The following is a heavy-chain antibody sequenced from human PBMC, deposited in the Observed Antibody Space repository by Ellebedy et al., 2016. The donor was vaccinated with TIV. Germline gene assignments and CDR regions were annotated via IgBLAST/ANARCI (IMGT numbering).Heavy chain of an antibody. CDR3: ARGRDGAY. CDR2: MHPKNGNT. D-gene: IGHD2-21*01. Sequence: ASVKVSCKASAYTFINYEIIWVRQAPGQGLEWVAWMHPKNGNTGYHQRFHGRVTVTGNTSSSTAYIELSSLRSEDTAVYYCARGRDGAYWGQGTLVTVSS. CDR1: AYTFINYE. V-gene: IGHV1-8*01. J-gene: IGHJ4*02.